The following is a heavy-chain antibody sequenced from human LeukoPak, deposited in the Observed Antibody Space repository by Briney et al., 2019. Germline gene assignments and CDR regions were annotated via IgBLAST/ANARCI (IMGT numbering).Heavy chain of an antibody. CDR1: GGSISSGSYY. CDR3: ARYYYGMDV. Sequence: PSQTLSLTCTVSGGSISSGSYYWSWIRQPAGKGLEWIGRIYTSGSTNYNPSLKSRVTISVDTSKNQFSLMLSSVTAADTAVYYCARYYYGMDVWGQGTTVTVSS. CDR2: IYTSGST. J-gene: IGHJ6*02. V-gene: IGHV4-61*02.